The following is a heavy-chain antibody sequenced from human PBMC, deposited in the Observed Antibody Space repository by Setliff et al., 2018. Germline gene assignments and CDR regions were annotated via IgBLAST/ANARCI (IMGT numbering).Heavy chain of an antibody. CDR1: GGTFSNYG. Sequence: GASVKVSCKASGGTFSNYGISWVRQAPGQGLEWMGGTIPMFRTTNYARKFQGRVTIITDESTSTAYMQLSSLGSDDTAVYYCAREGGDGDSSGYYPPLDYWGQGTLVTVSS. CDR2: TIPMFRTT. J-gene: IGHJ4*02. V-gene: IGHV1-69*05. D-gene: IGHD3-22*01. CDR3: AREGGDGDSSGYYPPLDY.